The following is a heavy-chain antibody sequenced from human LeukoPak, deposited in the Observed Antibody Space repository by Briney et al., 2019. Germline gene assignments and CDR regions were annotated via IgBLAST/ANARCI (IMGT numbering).Heavy chain of an antibody. J-gene: IGHJ3*02. CDR1: GFTFSIAW. Sequence: GGSLRLSCAASGFTFSIAWMSWVRQAPGKGLEWVGRIKSRGDGETRDYAAPVKNRFIISRDDSKNTLYLQMDSLRTEDTAIYYCAAVGEWLSNAFNTWGQGTLVTVSA. CDR2: IKSRGDGETR. CDR3: AAVGEWLSNAFNT. D-gene: IGHD3-3*01. V-gene: IGHV3-15*01.